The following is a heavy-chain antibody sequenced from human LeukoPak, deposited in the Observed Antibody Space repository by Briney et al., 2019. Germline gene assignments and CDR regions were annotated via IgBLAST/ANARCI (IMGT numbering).Heavy chain of an antibody. D-gene: IGHD3-22*01. CDR3: ASRVCNTMTYYGVFDY. J-gene: IGHJ4*02. V-gene: IGHV3-7*01. Sequence: PGGSLRLSCAASGLTFSNCWMTWVRQAPGKGLEWVANIKQDGSDKYYVDSVKGRFIISRDNAKNSLFLQMNSLRVEDTAVSYCASRVCNTMTYYGVFDYWGQGTLVTVSS. CDR1: GLTFSNCW. CDR2: IKQDGSDK.